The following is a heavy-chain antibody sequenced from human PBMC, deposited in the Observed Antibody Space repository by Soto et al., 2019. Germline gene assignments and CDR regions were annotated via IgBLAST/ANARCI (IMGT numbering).Heavy chain of an antibody. Sequence: LRLSCAASGFTFSSYGMHWVRQAPGKGLEWVAVIWYDGSNKYYADSVKGRFTISRDNSKNTLYLQMNSLRAEDTAVYYCARSPTRIAVAGTWFDPWGQGTLVTVSS. J-gene: IGHJ5*02. V-gene: IGHV3-33*01. D-gene: IGHD6-19*01. CDR2: IWYDGSNK. CDR3: ARSPTRIAVAGTWFDP. CDR1: GFTFSSYG.